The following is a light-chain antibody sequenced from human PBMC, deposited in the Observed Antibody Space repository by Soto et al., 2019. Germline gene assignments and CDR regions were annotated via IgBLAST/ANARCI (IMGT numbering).Light chain of an antibody. Sequence: EIVMTQSPATLSVSPGEGSTLSCRASQSISNNLAWFQLKPGQAPRLLIYGASTRATGFPARSSGIGSGTEFTLTISSLQSQESAIYYRQQYNNWPTFGQGTKVDI. V-gene: IGKV3-15*01. J-gene: IGKJ1*01. CDR2: GAS. CDR1: QSISNN. CDR3: QQYNNWPT.